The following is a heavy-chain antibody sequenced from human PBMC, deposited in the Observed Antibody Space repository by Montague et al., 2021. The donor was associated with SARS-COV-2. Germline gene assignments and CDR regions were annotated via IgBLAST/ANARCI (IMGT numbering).Heavy chain of an antibody. Sequence: SLRLSCAASGFTVSSNYMSWVRQAPGKGLEWVSLINSSGRTSYADSVKGRFTMSRDNSKNTPYLQMNSLRAEDTAVYYCARDFGESRDHWGQGTLVTVSS. V-gene: IGHV3-53*01. J-gene: IGHJ4*02. CDR2: INSSGRT. D-gene: IGHD3-10*01. CDR3: ARDFGESRDH. CDR1: GFTVSSNY.